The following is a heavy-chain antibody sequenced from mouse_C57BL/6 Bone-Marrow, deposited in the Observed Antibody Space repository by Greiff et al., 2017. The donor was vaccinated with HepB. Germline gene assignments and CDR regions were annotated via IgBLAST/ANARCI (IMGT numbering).Heavy chain of an antibody. D-gene: IGHD2-4*01. CDR3: TTHDYDGVDY. V-gene: IGHV14-4*01. CDR1: GFNIKDDY. CDR2: IDPENGDT. Sequence: VQLQQSGAELVRPGASVKLSCTASGFNIKDDYMHWVKQRPEQGLEWIGWIDPENGDTEYASNFQGKATITADTSSNTAYLQISSLTSEDTAVYYCTTHDYDGVDYWGQGTTLTVSS. J-gene: IGHJ2*01.